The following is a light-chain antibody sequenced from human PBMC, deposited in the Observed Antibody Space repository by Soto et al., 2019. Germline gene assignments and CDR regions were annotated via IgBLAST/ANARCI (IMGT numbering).Light chain of an antibody. CDR2: GAS. V-gene: IGKV3-20*01. J-gene: IGKJ5*01. Sequence: EIVLTQSPGTLSLSPGERATLSCRASQSVSNNYLAWYQQKPGQAPRLLIYGASNRATGIPDRFSGSGSGTEFTLTINSLQAEDCAVYYCQQYYNWPRTFGQGTRLEI. CDR1: QSVSNNY. CDR3: QQYYNWPRT.